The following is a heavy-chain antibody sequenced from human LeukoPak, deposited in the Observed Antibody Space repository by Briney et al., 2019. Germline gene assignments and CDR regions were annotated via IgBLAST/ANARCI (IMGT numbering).Heavy chain of an antibody. V-gene: IGHV3-23*01. J-gene: IGHJ4*02. D-gene: IGHD3-16*02. Sequence: GGSLRLSCAASGFTFTSHAMSWVRQAPGKGLEWVSSISSSGGSTYYADSVTGRFTISRENSKNTLYLQMNSLRAEDTAVYYCAKDQGELSLLDYWGQGTLVTVSS. CDR3: AKDQGELSLLDY. CDR2: ISSSGGST. CDR1: GFTFTSHA.